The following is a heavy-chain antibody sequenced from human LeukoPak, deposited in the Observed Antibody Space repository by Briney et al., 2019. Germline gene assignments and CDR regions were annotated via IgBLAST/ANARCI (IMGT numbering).Heavy chain of an antibody. J-gene: IGHJ4*02. V-gene: IGHV1-8*03. CDR3: ARGQAGYCSGGSCKHPVYYFDW. CDR2: MNPNRDNT. Sequence: AASVKVSCKASGYTFTNYDISWVRQATGQGLEWMGWMNPNRDNTGYAQKFQGRVTITRNTSISTAYMELSSLRSEDTAVYYCARGQAGYCSGGSCKHPVYYFDWWGQGTLVTVSS. D-gene: IGHD2-15*01. CDR1: GYTFTNYD.